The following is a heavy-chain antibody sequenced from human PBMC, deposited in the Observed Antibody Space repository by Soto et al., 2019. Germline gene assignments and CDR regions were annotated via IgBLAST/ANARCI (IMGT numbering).Heavy chain of an antibody. J-gene: IGHJ4*02. V-gene: IGHV4-39*01. CDR1: GASVSSNYY. Sequence: QLQLQESGPGLVKPSETLSLTCTVSGASVSSNYYWTWIRQPPGKGLEWIGSIYYSGTTYYNPSLQSRLTISIDTSKNQFSLKLNSVTAADTAVYYCGSQPASMVRGVNYWGQGNLVTVSS. D-gene: IGHD3-10*01. CDR2: IYYSGTT. CDR3: GSQPASMVRGVNY.